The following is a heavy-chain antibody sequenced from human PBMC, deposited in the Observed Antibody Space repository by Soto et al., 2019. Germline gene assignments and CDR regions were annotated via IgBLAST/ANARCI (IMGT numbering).Heavy chain of an antibody. J-gene: IGHJ3*02. CDR1: GGSISSYY. Sequence: QVQLQESGPGLVKPSETLSLTCTVSGGSISSYYWSWIRQPPGKGLEWIGYIYYSGSTNYNPSLKRRVTISVDTSKNQFSLKLSSVTAADTAVYYCARAIGIWTYAFDIWGQGTMVTVSS. CDR2: IYYSGST. D-gene: IGHD3-3*01. V-gene: IGHV4-59*01. CDR3: ARAIGIWTYAFDI.